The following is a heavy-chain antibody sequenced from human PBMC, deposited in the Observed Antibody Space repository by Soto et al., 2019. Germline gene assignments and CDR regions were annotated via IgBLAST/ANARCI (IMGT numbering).Heavy chain of an antibody. Sequence: ASVKVSCKASGYTFTSYAMHWVRQAPGQRLEWMGWINAGNGNTKYSQKFQGRVTITADKSTSTAYMELSSLRSEDTAVYYCARDPERIAAAQNAHWGQGTLVTVS. J-gene: IGHJ4*02. CDR2: INAGNGNT. CDR1: GYTFTSYA. CDR3: ARDPERIAAAQNAH. D-gene: IGHD6-13*01. V-gene: IGHV1-3*01.